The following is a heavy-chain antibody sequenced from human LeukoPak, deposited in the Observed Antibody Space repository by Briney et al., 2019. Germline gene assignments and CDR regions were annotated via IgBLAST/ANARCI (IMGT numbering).Heavy chain of an antibody. V-gene: IGHV3-15*01. D-gene: IGHD3-10*01. Sequence: GGSLRLSCAASGFTFSNAWMSWVRQAPGKGREWVGRIKSKTDGGTTDYAAPVKGRFTISRDDSKNTLYLQMNSLETEDTAVYYCTTDLGASLRGYITMVRGVIGYFDCWGQGTLVTVSS. CDR3: TTDLGASLRGYITMVRGVIGYFDC. CDR2: IKSKTDGGTT. CDR1: GFTFSNAW. J-gene: IGHJ4*02.